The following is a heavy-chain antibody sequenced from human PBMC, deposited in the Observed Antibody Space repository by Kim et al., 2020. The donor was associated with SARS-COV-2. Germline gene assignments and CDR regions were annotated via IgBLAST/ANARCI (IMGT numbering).Heavy chain of an antibody. J-gene: IGHJ4*02. CDR1: GGSISSYY. CDR2: IYYSGST. CDR3: ARAVVGADLTYYFDY. D-gene: IGHD1-26*01. V-gene: IGHV4-59*13. Sequence: SETLSLTCTVSGGSISSYYWSWIRQPPGKGLEWIGYIYYSGSTNYNPSLKSRVTISVDTSKNQFSLKLSSVTAADTAVYYCARAVVGADLTYYFDYWGQG.